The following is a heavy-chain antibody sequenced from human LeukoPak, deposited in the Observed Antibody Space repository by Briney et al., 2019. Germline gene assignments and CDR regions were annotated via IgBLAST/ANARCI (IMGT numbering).Heavy chain of an antibody. V-gene: IGHV4-39*07. CDR3: ARVIYSMIVVVIHFFDY. CDR2: IYYSGST. J-gene: IGHJ4*02. CDR1: GGSISSSSYY. Sequence: PSETLSLTCTVSGGSISSSSYYWGWIRQPPGKGLEWIGNIYYSGSTYYNPSLKSRVTISIDTSKNQFSLKLSSVTAADTAVYYCARVIYSMIVVVIHFFDYWGQGTLVTVSS. D-gene: IGHD3-22*01.